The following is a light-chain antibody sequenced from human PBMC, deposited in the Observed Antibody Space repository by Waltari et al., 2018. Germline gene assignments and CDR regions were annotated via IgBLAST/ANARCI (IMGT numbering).Light chain of an antibody. V-gene: IGKV3-15*01. CDR3: QQYNNWPFT. J-gene: IGKJ2*01. Sequence: EIVMMQSPATLSVSPGERATLSCRASQSVSSNFAWYQQKPGQAPRLLIDGASTRATGIPARFSGSGSGTEFTLTISSLQSEDFAVYYCQQYNNWPFTFGQGTKLEIK. CDR1: QSVSSN. CDR2: GAS.